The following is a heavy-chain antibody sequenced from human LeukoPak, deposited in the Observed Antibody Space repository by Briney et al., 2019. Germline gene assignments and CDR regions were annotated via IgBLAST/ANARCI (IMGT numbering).Heavy chain of an antibody. CDR2: IYTSGST. V-gene: IGHV4-61*02. J-gene: IGHJ5*02. CDR3: ARDGLRYFEGFDP. Sequence: SETLSLTCTVSGGSISSGSYYWSWIRQPAGKGLEWIGRIYTSGSTNYNPSRKSRVTISVDTSKNQFSLKLSSVTAADTAVYYCARDGLRYFEGFDPWGQGTLVTVSS. CDR1: GGSISSGSYY. D-gene: IGHD3-9*01.